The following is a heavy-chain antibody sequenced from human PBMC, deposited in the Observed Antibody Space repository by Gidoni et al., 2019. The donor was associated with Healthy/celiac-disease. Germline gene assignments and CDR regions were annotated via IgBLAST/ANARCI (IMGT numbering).Heavy chain of an antibody. D-gene: IGHD6-13*01. J-gene: IGHJ4*02. CDR1: GLTFSSYS. Sequence: EVQLVESGGGLVQPGGSLRRSCAAYGLTFSSYSMNWVRQAPGKGLECVSYISSSSSTIYYADSVKGRFTISRDNAKNPLYLQMNSLRAEDTAVYYCASSSSWYDDADYWGQGTLVTVSS. V-gene: IGHV3-48*01. CDR2: ISSSSSTI. CDR3: ASSSSWYDDADY.